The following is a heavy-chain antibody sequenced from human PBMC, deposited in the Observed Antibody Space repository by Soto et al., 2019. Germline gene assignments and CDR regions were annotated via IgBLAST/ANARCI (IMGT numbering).Heavy chain of an antibody. J-gene: IGHJ4*02. CDR3: AKDMGGAAAGPFDY. CDR2: ISWNSGSI. V-gene: IGHV3-9*01. CDR1: GFTFDDYA. Sequence: EVQLVESGGGLVQPGRSLRLSCAASGFTFDDYAMHWVRQAPGKGLEWVSGISWNSGSIGYADSVKGRFTISRDNAKNSLYLQMNSLRAEDTALYYCAKDMGGAAAGPFDYWGQGTLVTVSS. D-gene: IGHD6-13*01.